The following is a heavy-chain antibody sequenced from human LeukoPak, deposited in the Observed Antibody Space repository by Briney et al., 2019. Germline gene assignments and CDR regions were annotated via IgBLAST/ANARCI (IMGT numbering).Heavy chain of an antibody. CDR2: INHSGST. D-gene: IGHD2-15*01. Sequence: SETLSLTCAVYGGSFSGYYWSWIRQPPGKGLEWIGEINHSGSTNYNPSLKSRVTISVDTSKNQFSLKLSSVTAADTAVYYCARGGLAADAFDIWGQGTMVTVSS. CDR3: ARGGLAADAFDI. CDR1: GGSFSGYY. J-gene: IGHJ3*02. V-gene: IGHV4-34*01.